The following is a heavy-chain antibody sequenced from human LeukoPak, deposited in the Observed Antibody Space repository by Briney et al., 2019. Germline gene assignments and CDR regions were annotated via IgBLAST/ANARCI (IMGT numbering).Heavy chain of an antibody. Sequence: SVKVSCKASGGTFSSYAISWVRQAPGQGLEWMGGIIPIFGTANYARKFQGRVTITADESTSTAYMELSSLRSEDTAVYYCARGFAGTDVDYYMDVWGKGTTVTVSS. CDR2: IIPIFGTA. CDR3: ARGFAGTDVDYYMDV. D-gene: IGHD6-13*01. CDR1: GGTFSSYA. V-gene: IGHV1-69*13. J-gene: IGHJ6*03.